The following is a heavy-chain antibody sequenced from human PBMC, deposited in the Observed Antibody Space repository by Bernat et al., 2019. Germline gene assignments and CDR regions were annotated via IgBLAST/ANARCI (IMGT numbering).Heavy chain of an antibody. D-gene: IGHD3-10*01. CDR3: ARGLVAKMVQGVIISALFDP. Sequence: QVQLQESGPGLVKPSETLSLTCAVSGYSISSGYYWGWIRQPPGKGLEWIGSIYHSGSTYYNPSLKSRVTISVDTSKNQFSLKLSAVTAADTAVYYCARGLVAKMVQGVIISALFDPWGQGTLVTVSS. CDR2: IYHSGST. J-gene: IGHJ5*02. V-gene: IGHV4-38-2*01. CDR1: GYSISSGYY.